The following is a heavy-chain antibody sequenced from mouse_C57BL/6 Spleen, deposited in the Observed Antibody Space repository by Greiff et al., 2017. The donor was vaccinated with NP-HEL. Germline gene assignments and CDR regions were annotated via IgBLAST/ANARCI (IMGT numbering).Heavy chain of an antibody. CDR2: INPSSGYT. CDR3: ARSPDGYYIDY. V-gene: IGHV1-7*01. Sequence: QVQLKESGAELAKPGASVKLSCKASGYTFTSYWMHWVKQRPGQGLEWIGYINPSSGYTKSNQKFKDKATLTADKSSSTAYLQLSRLTYEDSAVYYCARSPDGYYIDYWGQGTTLTVSS. J-gene: IGHJ2*01. CDR1: GYTFTSYW. D-gene: IGHD2-3*01.